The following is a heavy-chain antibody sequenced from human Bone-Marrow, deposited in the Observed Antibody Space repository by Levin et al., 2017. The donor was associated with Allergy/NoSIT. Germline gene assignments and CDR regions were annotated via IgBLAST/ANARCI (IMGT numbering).Heavy chain of an antibody. J-gene: IGHJ3*01. CDR1: GFTFSSHW. CDR3: TRENYGDAFDL. Sequence: GGSLRLSCAASGFTFSSHWTNWVRQAPERGLEWVANMNEDGSAKYYVDSVKGRFTISRDNAKNSLFLQMNSLRAEDTAVYYCTRENYGDAFDLWGQGTMVTVSS. CDR2: MNEDGSAK. V-gene: IGHV3-7*04. D-gene: IGHD3-10*01.